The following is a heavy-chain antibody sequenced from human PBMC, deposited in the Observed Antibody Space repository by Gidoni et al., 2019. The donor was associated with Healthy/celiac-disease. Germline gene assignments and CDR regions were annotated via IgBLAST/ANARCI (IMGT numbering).Heavy chain of an antibody. Sequence: QVQLVESGGGVVQPGRSLRLSCAASGFTFSRYGMHWVRQAPGKGLEWVAVIWYDGSNNYYADSVKGRFTISRDNSKNTLYLQMNSLRAEDTAVYYCARDLVYGGYGVGYGMDVWGQGTTVTVSS. V-gene: IGHV3-33*01. CDR1: GFTFSRYG. CDR3: ARDLVYGGYGVGYGMDV. CDR2: IWYDGSNN. J-gene: IGHJ6*02. D-gene: IGHD4-17*01.